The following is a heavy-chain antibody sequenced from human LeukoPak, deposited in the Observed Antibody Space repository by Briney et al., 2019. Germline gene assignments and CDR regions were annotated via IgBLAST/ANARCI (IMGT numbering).Heavy chain of an antibody. CDR1: GYTFTSYG. Sequence: ASVKVSRKASGYTFTSYGISWVRQAPGQGLEWMGWISAYNGNTNYAQKLQGRVTMTTDTSTSTAYMELRSLRSDDTAVYYCARPLYSSSSMGFDYWGQGTLVTVSS. CDR2: ISAYNGNT. CDR3: ARPLYSSSSMGFDY. V-gene: IGHV1-18*01. J-gene: IGHJ4*02. D-gene: IGHD6-13*01.